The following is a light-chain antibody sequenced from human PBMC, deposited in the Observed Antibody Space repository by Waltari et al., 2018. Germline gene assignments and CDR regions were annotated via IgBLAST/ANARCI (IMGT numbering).Light chain of an antibody. CDR3: HVWHPDMDPGV. J-gene: IGLJ1*01. CDR2: YDS. CDR1: NIGSYS. V-gene: IGLV3-21*04. Sequence: SYALTQPPSASVATGTTARITWGGDNIGSYSVHWYQQKPGQAPVLVIFYDSDRPSGIPERFSGSNSGNTATLTISSVEAGDEAKYYCHVWHPDMDPGVFGPGTEVSV.